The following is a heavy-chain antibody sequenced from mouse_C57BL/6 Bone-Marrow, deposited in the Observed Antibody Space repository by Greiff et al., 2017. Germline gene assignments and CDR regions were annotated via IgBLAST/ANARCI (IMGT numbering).Heavy chain of an antibody. CDR1: GFTFSDYG. Sequence: EVHLVESGGGLVKPGGSLKLSCAASGFTFSDYGMHWVRQAPEKGLEWVAYISSGSSTIYYADTVKGRFTISRDNAKNTLFLQMTSLRSEDTAMYYCARKYGSSYVDWYFDVWGTGTTVTVSS. J-gene: IGHJ1*03. CDR3: ARKYGSSYVDWYFDV. CDR2: ISSGSSTI. V-gene: IGHV5-17*01. D-gene: IGHD1-1*01.